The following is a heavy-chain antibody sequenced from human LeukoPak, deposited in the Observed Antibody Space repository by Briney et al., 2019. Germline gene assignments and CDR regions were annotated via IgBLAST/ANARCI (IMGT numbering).Heavy chain of an antibody. CDR2: INSDGSST. V-gene: IGHV3-74*01. Sequence: GGSLRLSCAVSGFTFSNDWMHWVRQAPGKGLVWVSRINSDGSSTNYADSVEGRFTISRDSAKNTLYLQMNSLRAEDTAVYYCAAGGYHLPNGGQGTLVTVSS. D-gene: IGHD2-2*01. CDR1: GFTFSNDW. J-gene: IGHJ4*02. CDR3: AAGGYHLPN.